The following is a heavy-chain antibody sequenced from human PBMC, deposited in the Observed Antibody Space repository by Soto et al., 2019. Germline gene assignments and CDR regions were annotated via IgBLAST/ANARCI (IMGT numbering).Heavy chain of an antibody. Sequence: GASVKVSCKSSGHTVTNYYIHWVRQAPGQGLEWMGIINPSGGTTTYAQKFQDRVTMTRDTSTSTVYMDLSSLSSEDTAVYYCTSFKDCTGGACYNYWGHGTLVTVSS. V-gene: IGHV1-46*01. J-gene: IGHJ4*01. CDR1: GHTVTNYY. CDR2: INPSGGTT. D-gene: IGHD2-8*02. CDR3: TSFKDCTGGACYNY.